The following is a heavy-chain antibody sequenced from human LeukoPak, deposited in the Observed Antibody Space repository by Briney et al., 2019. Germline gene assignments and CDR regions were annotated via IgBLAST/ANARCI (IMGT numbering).Heavy chain of an antibody. CDR1: GGSISSYY. D-gene: IGHD3-22*01. Sequence: SETLSLTCTVSGGSISSYYWSWIPHPPGKGLEWIVYIYYSGRTNYNPSLKSRVTISVKTSKNHISLKLSSVNAADTAVYYCARVTGYMIEDYFDYWGQGTLVTVSS. J-gene: IGHJ4*02. V-gene: IGHV4-59*01. CDR3: ARVTGYMIEDYFDY. CDR2: IYYSGRT.